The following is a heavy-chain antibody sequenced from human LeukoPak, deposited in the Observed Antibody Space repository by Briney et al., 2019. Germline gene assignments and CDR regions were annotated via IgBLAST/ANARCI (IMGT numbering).Heavy chain of an antibody. Sequence: GGSLRLSCAASGFGFSNFWMSWVRQAPGKGPEWVANIKEDGSLKNYVDSVEGRFTVSRDNAKNTLYLQMNSLRAEDTALYYCASTAVAGSFDYWGQGTLVTVSS. V-gene: IGHV3-7*01. CDR1: GFGFSNFW. J-gene: IGHJ4*02. CDR3: ASTAVAGSFDY. D-gene: IGHD6-19*01. CDR2: IKEDGSLK.